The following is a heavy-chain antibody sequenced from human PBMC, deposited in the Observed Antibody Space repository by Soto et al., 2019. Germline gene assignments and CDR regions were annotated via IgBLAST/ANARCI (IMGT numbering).Heavy chain of an antibody. V-gene: IGHV3-33*01. Sequence: QVQMVESGGGVVQPGRSLRLSCAASGFTFNRYGMHWVRQAPGKGLEWVAVIWDDGSNKYYADSVKGRFTISRDNSKNTLYLQMNSLRAEDTAVYYCARDQNWYFDLWGRGTLVTVSS. CDR3: ARDQNWYFDL. CDR1: GFTFNRYG. CDR2: IWDDGSNK. J-gene: IGHJ2*01.